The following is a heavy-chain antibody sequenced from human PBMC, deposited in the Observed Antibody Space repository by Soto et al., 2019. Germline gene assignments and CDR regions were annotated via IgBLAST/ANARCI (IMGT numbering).Heavy chain of an antibody. CDR2: ISGSGGNT. D-gene: IGHD3-3*01. CDR3: AKQAVITVFGVVRD. J-gene: IGHJ4*02. V-gene: IGHV3-23*01. Sequence: EVQLLESGGGLVQPGGSLRLSCAASGFTFSSYAMSWVRQAPGKGLEWVSAISGSGGNTYYADSVKGRFTISRDNSQKTLYLQMNSLRAEDTALYYCAKQAVITVFGVVRDWGQGTLVTVSS. CDR1: GFTFSSYA.